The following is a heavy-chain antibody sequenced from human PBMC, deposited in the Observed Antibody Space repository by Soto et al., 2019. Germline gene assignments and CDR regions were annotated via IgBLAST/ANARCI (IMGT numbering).Heavy chain of an antibody. CDR1: GFTVSSNY. J-gene: IGHJ4*02. D-gene: IGHD3-22*01. CDR3: AREAYYDSSGLAY. Sequence: GGSLRLSCAASGFTVSSNYMSWVRQAPGKGLEWVSVIYSGGSTYYADSVKGRFTISRDNSKNTLYLQMNSLRAEDTAVYYCAREAYYDSSGLAYWGQGTLVTVSS. CDR2: IYSGGST. V-gene: IGHV3-53*01.